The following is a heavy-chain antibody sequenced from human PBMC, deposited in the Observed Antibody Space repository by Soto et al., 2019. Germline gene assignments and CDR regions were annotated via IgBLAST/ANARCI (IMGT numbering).Heavy chain of an antibody. V-gene: IGHV4-30-4*01. CDR1: AGSMNSADYY. J-gene: IGHJ5*02. Sequence: SENLSLKYTVSAGSMNSADYYWNWILQPPGKGLEWIGYIYYAGHTSYNPSLKSRVTISVDTSKNHFSLKLTSLTAADTAVYYCARQGTTGATNWFDPWGQGALVTVS. D-gene: IGHD1-1*01. CDR2: IYYAGHT. CDR3: ARQGTTGATNWFDP.